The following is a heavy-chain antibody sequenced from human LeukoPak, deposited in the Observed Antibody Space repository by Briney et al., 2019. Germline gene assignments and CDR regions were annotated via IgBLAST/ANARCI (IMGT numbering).Heavy chain of an antibody. Sequence: GGSLRLSCAASGFTFSSYGMHWVRQAPGKGLEWVAVISYDGSNKYYADSVKGRFTISRDNSKNTLYLQMNSLRAEDTAVYYCAKDREGVVTMVRGVPFYWGQGTLVTVSS. CDR2: ISYDGSNK. CDR3: AKDREGVVTMVRGVPFY. CDR1: GFTFSSYG. J-gene: IGHJ4*02. D-gene: IGHD3-10*01. V-gene: IGHV3-30*18.